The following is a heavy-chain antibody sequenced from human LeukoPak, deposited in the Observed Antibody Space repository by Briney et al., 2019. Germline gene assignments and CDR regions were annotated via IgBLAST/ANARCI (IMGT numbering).Heavy chain of an antibody. Sequence: GGSLRLSCAASGFTFHDYAMHWVRQPPGKGLEWVSFISWDGGSTYYADSVKGRYTISRDNYKNSLVLQLNSLRAEDTALYYCVRGPRYNKPVYYFHMDVWGKGTTVTVSS. CDR3: VRGPRYNKPVYYFHMDV. D-gene: IGHD1-14*01. CDR2: ISWDGGST. V-gene: IGHV3-43D*03. CDR1: GFTFHDYA. J-gene: IGHJ6*03.